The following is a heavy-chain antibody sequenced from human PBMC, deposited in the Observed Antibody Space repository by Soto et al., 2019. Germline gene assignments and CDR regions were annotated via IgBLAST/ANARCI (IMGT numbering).Heavy chain of an antibody. V-gene: IGHV4-59*01. CDR1: GGSISSYF. CDR3: ANFNLYFDL. J-gene: IGHJ2*01. Sequence: QVQLQASGPGLVKPSETLSLTCTVSGGSISSYFWSWIRQPPGKGLEWIGYIYYTGSTNYNPSLKTRLTISVDTSKSQFSLQMSSVTAAYTAVYYCANFNLYFDLWGRGTLVTVSS. CDR2: IYYTGST.